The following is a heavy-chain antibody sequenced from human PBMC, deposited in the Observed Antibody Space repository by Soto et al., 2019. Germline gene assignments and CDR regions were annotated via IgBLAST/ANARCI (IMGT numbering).Heavy chain of an antibody. CDR3: ARHPFGGYAFDS. V-gene: IGHV4-39*01. D-gene: IGHD3-16*01. CDR1: GASINSNVHY. Sequence: QLQLQESGPGLVKPSETLSLTCTVSGASINSNVHYWGWVRQSPGKGLEWIASVFYTGSPYHNPSLESRVSISVDTSDNQFSLKVTSVTAADTVIYYCARHPFGGYAFDSWGQGTLVTVSS. CDR2: VFYTGSP. J-gene: IGHJ4*02.